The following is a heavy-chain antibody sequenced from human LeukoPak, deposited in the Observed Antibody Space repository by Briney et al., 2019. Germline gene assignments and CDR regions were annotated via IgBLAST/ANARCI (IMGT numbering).Heavy chain of an antibody. CDR1: GFSFSDYD. CDR2: ISGRSSHV. Sequence: PGGSLRLSCSASGFSFSDYDMNWVRQAPGKGLEWVSAISGRSSHVYYGESVKGRFTISRDNAKNSLYLQLDSLGVEDTAVYYCGRAFPPLRTSSAGDLWGQGTLVTVSP. J-gene: IGHJ1*01. V-gene: IGHV3-21*01. D-gene: IGHD3-16*01. CDR3: GRAFPPLRTSSAGDL.